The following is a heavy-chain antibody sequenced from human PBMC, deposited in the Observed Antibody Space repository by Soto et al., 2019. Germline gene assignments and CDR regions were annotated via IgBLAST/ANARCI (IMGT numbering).Heavy chain of an antibody. V-gene: IGHV1-18*01. CDR2: ISAYNGNT. Sequence: ASVKVSCKASGYTFSNYGISWVRQAPGQGLQWMGWISAYNGNTNYAQNLQGRVTMTTDTSTSTAYMELRSLRSDDTAVYYCARVDKKARIDPWGQGTLVTV. J-gene: IGHJ5*02. D-gene: IGHD2-15*01. CDR3: ARVDKKARIDP. CDR1: GYTFSNYG.